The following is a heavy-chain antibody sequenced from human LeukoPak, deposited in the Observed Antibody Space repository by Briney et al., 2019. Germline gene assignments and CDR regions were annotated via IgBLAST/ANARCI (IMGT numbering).Heavy chain of an antibody. J-gene: IGHJ5*02. Sequence: SETLSLTCTVSGDSISSGAYYWSWIRQPPGKGLEWIGYIYYTGSTYYNPSLKSRVTISADTSKNQFSLKLTSVTAADTAVYYCARVGLHSGSYYWFDPWGQGTLVTVSS. V-gene: IGHV4-30-4*08. CDR1: GDSISSGAYY. D-gene: IGHD1-26*01. CDR3: ARVGLHSGSYYWFDP. CDR2: IYYTGST.